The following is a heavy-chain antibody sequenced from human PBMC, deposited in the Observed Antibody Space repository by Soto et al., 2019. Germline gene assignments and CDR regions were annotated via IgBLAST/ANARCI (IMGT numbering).Heavy chain of an antibody. J-gene: IGHJ5*02. CDR2: TYYRSKWYN. V-gene: IGHV6-1*01. Sequence: SQTLSLTCAISGDSVSSNSAAWNWIRQSPSRGLEWLGRTYYRSKWYNDYAVSVKSRITINPDTSKNQFSLQLNSVTPEDTAVYYCAREIRIEVAGKNWFDPWGQGTLVTVSS. CDR1: GDSVSSNSAA. CDR3: AREIRIEVAGKNWFDP. D-gene: IGHD6-19*01.